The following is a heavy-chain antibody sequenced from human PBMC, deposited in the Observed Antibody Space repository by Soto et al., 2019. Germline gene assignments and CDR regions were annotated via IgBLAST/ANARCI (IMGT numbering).Heavy chain of an antibody. V-gene: IGHV3-48*04. CDR2: ISSSSSTI. CDR1: GFTFSSYS. D-gene: IGHD2-2*01. J-gene: IGHJ4*02. CDR3: AKDYCGTTSCFFDY. Sequence: GGSLRLSCAASGFTFSSYSMNWVRQAPGKGQEWVSYISSSSSTIYYADSVKGRFTISRDNAKNSLSLQMNSLRVEDTALYYCAKDYCGTTSCFFDYWGQGILVTVSS.